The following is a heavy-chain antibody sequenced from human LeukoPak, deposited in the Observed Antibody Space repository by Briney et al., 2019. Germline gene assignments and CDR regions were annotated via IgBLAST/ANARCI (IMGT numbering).Heavy chain of an antibody. CDR1: GGSISSYY. CDR3: ARVVYSYGFFDY. Sequence: SETLSLTCTVSGGSISSYYWSWIRQPPGKGLEWIGYIYYSGGTNYNPSLKSRVTISVDTSKNQFSLKLSSVTAADTAVYYCARVVYSYGFFDYWGQGTLVTVSS. CDR2: IYYSGGT. D-gene: IGHD5-18*01. J-gene: IGHJ4*02. V-gene: IGHV4-59*01.